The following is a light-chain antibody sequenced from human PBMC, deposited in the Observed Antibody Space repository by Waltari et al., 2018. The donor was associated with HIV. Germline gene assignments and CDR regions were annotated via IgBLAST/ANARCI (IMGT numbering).Light chain of an antibody. V-gene: IGLV1-40*01. CDR1: SSNIGAGYD. CDR2: GNS. CDR3: QSYDSSLSVVV. Sequence: QSVLTQPPSVSGAPGQRVTISCPGSSSNIGAGYDVHWYQHLPGTAPKLLSYGNSNRPSGVPDRFSGSKSGTSASLAITGLQAEDESDYYCQSYDSSLSVVVFGGGTKLTVL. J-gene: IGLJ2*01.